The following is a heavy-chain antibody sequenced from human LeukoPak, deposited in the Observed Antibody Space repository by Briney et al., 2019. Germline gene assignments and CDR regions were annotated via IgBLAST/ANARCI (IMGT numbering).Heavy chain of an antibody. CDR3: ARALFDSGSYFYIDY. D-gene: IGHD3-10*01. CDR2: IYYSGST. CDR1: GGSISSYY. Sequence: SETLSLTCTVSGGSISSYYWSWIRQPPGKGLEWIGYIYYSGSTNYNPSLKSRVTISVDTSKNQFSLKLSSVTAADTAVYYCARALFDSGSYFYIDYWGQGTLVTVSS. J-gene: IGHJ4*02. V-gene: IGHV4-59*01.